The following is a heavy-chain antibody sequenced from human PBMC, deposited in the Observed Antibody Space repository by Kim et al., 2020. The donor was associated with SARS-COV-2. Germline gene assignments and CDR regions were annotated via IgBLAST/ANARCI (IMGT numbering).Heavy chain of an antibody. CDR1: GFTFSSYS. D-gene: IGHD6-19*01. CDR3: AREENVIAVAGTIDY. V-gene: IGHV3-21*04. Sequence: GGSLRLSCAASGFTFSSYSMNWVRQAPGKGLEWVSSISSSSSYIYYADSVKGRFTISRDNAKNSLYLQMNSLRAEDTAVYYCAREENVIAVAGTIDYWGQGTLVTVSP. J-gene: IGHJ4*02. CDR2: ISSSSSYI.